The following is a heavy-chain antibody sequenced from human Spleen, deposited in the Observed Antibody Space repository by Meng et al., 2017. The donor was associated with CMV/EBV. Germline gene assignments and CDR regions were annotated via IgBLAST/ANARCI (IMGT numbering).Heavy chain of an antibody. CDR2: INHSGSA. Sequence: SETLFLTCAVYGGSFSGYYWSWIRQPPGKGLEWIGEINHSGSANYNPSLKSRATILVDTSKNQFSLKLTSVTAADTALYYCARLRVVLTTYYYDGMDVWGQGTTVTVSS. V-gene: IGHV4-34*01. D-gene: IGHD4/OR15-4a*01. CDR3: ARLRVVLTTYYYDGMDV. J-gene: IGHJ6*02. CDR1: GGSFSGYY.